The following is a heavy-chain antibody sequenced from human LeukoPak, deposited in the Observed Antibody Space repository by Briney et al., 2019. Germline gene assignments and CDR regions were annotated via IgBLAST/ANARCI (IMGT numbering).Heavy chain of an antibody. V-gene: IGHV3-74*01. CDR1: GFTFSSYW. J-gene: IGHJ4*02. Sequence: PGGSLRLSCEASGFTFSSYWMHWVRQAPGKGLVWVSRIKSDGSSTSYADSVKGRFTISRDNSKNTLYLQMNSLRAEDTAVYYCAKEKGTYYDFWSGKDYWGQGTLVTVSS. CDR3: AKEKGTYYDFWSGKDY. D-gene: IGHD3-3*01. CDR2: IKSDGSST.